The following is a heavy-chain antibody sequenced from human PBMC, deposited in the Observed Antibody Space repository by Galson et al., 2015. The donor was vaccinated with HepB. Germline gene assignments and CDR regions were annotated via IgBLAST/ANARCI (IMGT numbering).Heavy chain of an antibody. Sequence: SLRLSCAASGFTFSSYAMHWVRQAPGKGLEWVAVISYDGSNKYYADSVKGRFTISRDNSKNTLYLQMNSLRAEDTAVYYCARGFTDSSGYYYNNWFDPWGQGTLVTVSS. J-gene: IGHJ5*02. V-gene: IGHV3-30-3*01. CDR1: GFTFSSYA. D-gene: IGHD3-22*01. CDR2: ISYDGSNK. CDR3: ARGFTDSSGYYYNNWFDP.